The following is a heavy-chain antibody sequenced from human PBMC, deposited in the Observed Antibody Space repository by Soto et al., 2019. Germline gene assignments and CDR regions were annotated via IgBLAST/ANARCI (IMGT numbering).Heavy chain of an antibody. CDR3: AKDHDYGDYGLFDI. J-gene: IGHJ3*02. V-gene: IGHV3-23*01. CDR2: ISGSGGST. Sequence: EVQLLESGGGLVQPGGSLRHSCAASGFTFTSYAMSWVRQAPGKGLEWVSVISGSGGSTYYADSVKGRFTISRDNSKNTLFLQMNSLRAEDTAVYYCAKDHDYGDYGLFDIWGRGTMVTVSS. CDR1: GFTFTSYA. D-gene: IGHD4-17*01.